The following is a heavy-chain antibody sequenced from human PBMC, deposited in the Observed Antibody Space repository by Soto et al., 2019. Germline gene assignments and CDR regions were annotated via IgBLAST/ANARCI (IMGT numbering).Heavy chain of an antibody. CDR1: GFTVGSNY. Sequence: GSLRLSCAASGFTVGSNYMSWVRQAPGKGLEWVSVIYSEGTPYYADSVKGRFTTSRENSNNTLYLHMNNLRAEDTAVSYCARSTYYDVASGTYYIYAMDDGGQGTTLTVSS. CDR3: ARSTYYDVASGTYYIYAMDD. V-gene: IGHV3-53*01. D-gene: IGHD3-10*02. J-gene: IGHJ6*02. CDR2: IYSEGTP.